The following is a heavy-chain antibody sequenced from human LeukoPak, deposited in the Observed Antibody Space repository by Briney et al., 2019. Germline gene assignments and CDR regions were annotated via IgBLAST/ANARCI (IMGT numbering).Heavy chain of an antibody. V-gene: IGHV4-39*01. D-gene: IGHD3-10*01. J-gene: IGHJ4*02. CDR1: GGSISSYY. Sequence: SETLSLTCTVSGGSISSYYWGWIRQPPGKGLEWIGSIYYSGSTYYNPSLKSRVTISVDTSKNQFSLKLSSVTAADTAVYYCARPGEGPFDYWGQGTLVTVSS. CDR3: ARPGEGPFDY. CDR2: IYYSGST.